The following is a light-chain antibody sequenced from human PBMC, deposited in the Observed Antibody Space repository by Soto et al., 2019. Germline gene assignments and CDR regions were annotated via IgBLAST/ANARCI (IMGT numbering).Light chain of an antibody. V-gene: IGLV2-14*01. J-gene: IGLJ2*01. CDR1: SSDVGGYNY. CDR3: SSYTSSSTVV. Sequence: QSVLTQPASVSGSPGQSITISCTGTSSDVGGYNYVSWYQQHPGKAPKLMIYEVSKRPSGVSNRFSGSKSGNTASLTISGLQAEDEADYYCSSYTSSSTVVFGGGTKLTVL. CDR2: EVS.